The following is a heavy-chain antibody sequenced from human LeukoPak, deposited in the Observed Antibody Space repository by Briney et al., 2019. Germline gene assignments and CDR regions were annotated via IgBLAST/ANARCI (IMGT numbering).Heavy chain of an antibody. CDR3: ARLPVREYYFDY. CDR1: GFTFSLYA. J-gene: IGHJ4*02. V-gene: IGHV3-30*04. CDR2: ISYDGTTE. D-gene: IGHD1-1*01. Sequence: PGGSLRLSCAASGFTFSLYAVHWVRHAPGKGLEWVAVISYDGTTEYYADSVKGRFTISRDNAKNSLYLQMNGLRAEDTAVYYCARLPVREYYFDYWGQGTLVTVSS.